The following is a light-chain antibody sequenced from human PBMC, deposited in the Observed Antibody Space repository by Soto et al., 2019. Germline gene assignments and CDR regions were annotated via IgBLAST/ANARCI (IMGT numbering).Light chain of an antibody. J-gene: IGKJ5*01. CDR1: QSVTNDY. CDR3: QLYGISPH. V-gene: IGKV3-20*01. CDR2: ASS. Sequence: EIVLTQSPGSLSWSAGEGAALSFMASQSVTNDYLAWYQQKFGQAPRLLIYASSNRATGIPDRFSGSASGTDFTLTINRLEPEDFAVYYCQLYGISPHFGQGTRLEIK.